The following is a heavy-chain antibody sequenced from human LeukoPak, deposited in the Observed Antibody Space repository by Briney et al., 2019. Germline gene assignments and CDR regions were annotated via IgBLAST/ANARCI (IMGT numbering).Heavy chain of an antibody. V-gene: IGHV3-74*01. D-gene: IGHD3-3*01. CDR3: VGERDMGAAVGGLDI. CDR2: IIGVGSLI. CDR1: GFTFSSSW. Sequence: SGGSLRLSCAASGFTFSSSWMHWVRQVPGKGLVWVSCIIGVGSLIHYADSVKGRFTVSRDNAKNTLYLQMNSLRAEDTAVYHCVGERDMGAAVGGLDIWAKGQWSPSLQ. J-gene: IGHJ3*02.